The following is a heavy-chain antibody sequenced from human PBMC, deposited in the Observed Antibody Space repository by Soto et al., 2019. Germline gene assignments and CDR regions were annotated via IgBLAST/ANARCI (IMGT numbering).Heavy chain of an antibody. Sequence: QVHLVESGGGLVKPGGSLRLSCAASGFTFSGYFMSWIRQAPGQGLEWLSYISSGGDIVSYAESVRGRFTISRDNAENSLYLQMNSLRVEDTAVYYCARVRGAVTGDYFDYWGQGALVSVSS. J-gene: IGHJ4*02. CDR2: ISSGGDIV. D-gene: IGHD6-19*01. V-gene: IGHV3-11*01. CDR3: ARVRGAVTGDYFDY. CDR1: GFTFSGYF.